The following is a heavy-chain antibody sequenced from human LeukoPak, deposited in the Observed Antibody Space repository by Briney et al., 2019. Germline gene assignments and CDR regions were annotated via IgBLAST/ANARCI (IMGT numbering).Heavy chain of an antibody. CDR2: ISWNSGSI. V-gene: IGHV3-9*01. D-gene: IGHD3-22*01. CDR1: GTTVSSSY. J-gene: IGHJ4*02. CDR3: AKGLTGYYYDSSGYYTNYFDY. Sequence: GGSLRLSCVASGTTVSSSYMSWVRQTPGEGLEWVSGISWNSGSIGYADSVKGRFTISRDNAKNSLYLQMNSLRAEDTALYYCAKGLTGYYYDSSGYYTNYFDYWGQGTLVTVSS.